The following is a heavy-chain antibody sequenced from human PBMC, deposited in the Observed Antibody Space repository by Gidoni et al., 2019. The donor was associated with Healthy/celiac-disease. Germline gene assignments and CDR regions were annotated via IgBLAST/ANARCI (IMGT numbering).Heavy chain of an antibody. V-gene: IGHV3-43D*03. D-gene: IGHD5-12*01. J-gene: IGHJ4*02. CDR1: GFTFDDYA. Sequence: EVQLVESGGVVVQPGGSLRLSCAASGFTFDDYAMHWVRQAPGKGLEWVSLISWDGGSTYYADSVKGRFTISRDNSKNSLYLQMNSLRAEDTALYYCAKDSGKGMATTQLDYWGQGTLVTVSS. CDR2: ISWDGGST. CDR3: AKDSGKGMATTQLDY.